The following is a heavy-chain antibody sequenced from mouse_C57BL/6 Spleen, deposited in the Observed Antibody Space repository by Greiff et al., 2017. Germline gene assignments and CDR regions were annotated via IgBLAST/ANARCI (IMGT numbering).Heavy chain of an antibody. CDR3: ARLLLRSSYAMDY. CDR2: IHPNSGST. CDR1: GYTFTSYW. D-gene: IGHD1-1*01. V-gene: IGHV1-64*01. Sequence: VQLQQPGAELVKPGASVKLSCKASGYTFTSYWMHWVKQRPGQGLEWIGMIHPNSGSTNYNEKFKSKATLTVDKSSSTAYMQLSSLTSEDSAVYCCARLLLRSSYAMDYWGQGTSVTVSS. J-gene: IGHJ4*01.